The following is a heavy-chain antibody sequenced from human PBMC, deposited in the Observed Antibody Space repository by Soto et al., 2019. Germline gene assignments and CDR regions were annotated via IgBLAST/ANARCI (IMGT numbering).Heavy chain of an antibody. CDR2: IYHSGST. Sequence: SETLSLTCTVSGGSISSYYWSWIRQPPGKGLEWIGYIYHSGSTNYNPSLKSRVTISVDTSKNQFSLKLSSVTAADTAVYYCARHMLTIFGVAIMYAWFDPWGQGTLVTVSS. CDR1: GGSISSYY. D-gene: IGHD3-3*01. CDR3: ARHMLTIFGVAIMYAWFDP. J-gene: IGHJ5*02. V-gene: IGHV4-59*08.